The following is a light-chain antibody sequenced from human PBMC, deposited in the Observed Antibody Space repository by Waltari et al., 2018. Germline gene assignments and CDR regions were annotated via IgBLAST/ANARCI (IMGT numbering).Light chain of an antibody. Sequence: AIQMTQSPSSLSAVIGDRVTISCRASQDISKDLGWYQQKPGKAPKLLIYSTFTLLSGVPSRFSGSRSGTYFTLTITCLHPEDFATYYCLQEYSFPWTFGQWTRVEI. CDR1: QDISKD. V-gene: IGKV1-6*01. J-gene: IGKJ1*01. CDR3: LQEYSFPWT. CDR2: STF.